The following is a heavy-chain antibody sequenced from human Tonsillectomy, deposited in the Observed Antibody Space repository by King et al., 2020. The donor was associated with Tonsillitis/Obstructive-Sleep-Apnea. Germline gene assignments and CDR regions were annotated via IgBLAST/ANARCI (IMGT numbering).Heavy chain of an antibody. D-gene: IGHD1-20*01. V-gene: IGHV3-33*01. J-gene: IGHJ4*02. CDR1: GFTFRTHG. CDR3: TRSDNWKDALDY. Sequence: VQLVESGGGVVQPGKSLRLSCAASGFTFRTHGMHWVRQAPGKGLEWVAVIWFDGSNKYYADSVKGRFTISRDNSKNTLYLQINSLRAEDTAVYYCTRSDNWKDALDYWGPGTLFTVSS. CDR2: IWFDGSNK.